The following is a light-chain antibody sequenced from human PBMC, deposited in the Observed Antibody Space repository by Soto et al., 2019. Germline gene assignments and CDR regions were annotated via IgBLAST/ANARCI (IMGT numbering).Light chain of an antibody. V-gene: IGLV2-23*01. CDR3: CSYARSSTYV. CDR2: EDS. CDR1: STDIGYYDL. Sequence: QSALTQPASVSGSPGQSITISCTGASTDIGYYDLVSWYQQHPGKAPKLMIYEDSKRPSGVSNRFSGSKSGNTASLTISGLQAEDEADYYCCSYARSSTYVFGTGTKLTVL. J-gene: IGLJ1*01.